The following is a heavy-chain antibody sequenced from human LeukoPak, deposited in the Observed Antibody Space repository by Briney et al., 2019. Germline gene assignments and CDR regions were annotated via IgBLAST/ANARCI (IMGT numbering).Heavy chain of an antibody. CDR3: ARDYNSRDYGMDV. CDR2: IYHSGST. V-gene: IGHV4-4*02. D-gene: IGHD1-20*01. CDR1: GGSISSSNW. Sequence: PSGTLSLTCAVSGGSISSSNWWSWVRQPPGKGLEWIGEIYHSGSTNYNPSHKSRVTISVDKSKNQFSLKLSSVTAADTAVYYCARDYNSRDYGMDVWGQGTTVTVSS. J-gene: IGHJ6*02.